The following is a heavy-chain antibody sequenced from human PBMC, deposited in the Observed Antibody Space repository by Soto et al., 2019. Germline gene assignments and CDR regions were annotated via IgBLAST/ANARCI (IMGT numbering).Heavy chain of an antibody. J-gene: IGHJ3*02. CDR2: INAGNGNT. Sequence: ASVKVSCKASGYTFTSYAMHWVRQDPGQRLEWMGWINAGNGNTKYSQKFQGRVTITRDTSASTAYMELSSLRSEDTAVYYCASRPNSGYDNDAFDIWGQGTMVTVSS. D-gene: IGHD5-12*01. CDR3: ASRPNSGYDNDAFDI. V-gene: IGHV1-3*01. CDR1: GYTFTSYA.